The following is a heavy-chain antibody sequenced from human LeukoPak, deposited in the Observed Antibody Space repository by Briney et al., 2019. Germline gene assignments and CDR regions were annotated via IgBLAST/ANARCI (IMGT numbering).Heavy chain of an antibody. V-gene: IGHV4-4*07. CDR3: ARGPVDTAMVTHNYFDY. Sequence: SEXLSLTCTVSGGSISSYYWSWIRQPAGKGLEWIGRIYTSGSTNYNPSLKSRVTMSVDTSKNQFSLKLSSVTAADTAVYYCARGPVDTAMVTHNYFDYWGQGTLVTVSS. D-gene: IGHD5-18*01. J-gene: IGHJ4*02. CDR2: IYTSGST. CDR1: GGSISSYY.